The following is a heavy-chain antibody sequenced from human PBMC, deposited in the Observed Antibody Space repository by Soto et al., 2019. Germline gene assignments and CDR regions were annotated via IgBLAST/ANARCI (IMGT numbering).Heavy chain of an antibody. CDR1: GYIFANYG. V-gene: IGHV1-18*01. Sequence: GASVKVSCKASGYIFANYGITWVRQAPGQGLEWMGWISGYKGNTKYAQNLQGRVTMTSDTSTTTAYMELRNLRSDDTAVYYCARDEVPAANWLDRWGQGTLVTVSS. D-gene: IGHD2-2*01. CDR2: ISGYKGNT. J-gene: IGHJ5*02. CDR3: ARDEVPAANWLDR.